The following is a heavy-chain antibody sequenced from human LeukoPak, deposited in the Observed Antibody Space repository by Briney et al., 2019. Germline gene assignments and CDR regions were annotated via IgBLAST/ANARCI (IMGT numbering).Heavy chain of an antibody. J-gene: IGHJ6*02. V-gene: IGHV3-30*04. D-gene: IGHD3-10*01. CDR1: GFTFSSYA. Sequence: GRSLRLSCAASGFTFSSYAMHWVRQAPGKGLEWVAVISYDGSNKYYADSVKGRFTISRDNSKNTLYLQMNSPRAEDTAVYYCARDKGRYYGSGSYTYGMDVWGQGTTVTVSS. CDR2: ISYDGSNK. CDR3: ARDKGRYYGSGSYTYGMDV.